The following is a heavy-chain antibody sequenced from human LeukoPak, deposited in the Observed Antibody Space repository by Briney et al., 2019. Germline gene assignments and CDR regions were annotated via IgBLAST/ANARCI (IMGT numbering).Heavy chain of an antibody. Sequence: PGGSLRLSCAASGFTLSNYDMNWVRQAPGKGLEWVSSISTSSRYIYYKDSVRGRFTTSRDDAKNSLYLVMNSLRAEDTAVYYCARADCSSSTCYLRRSWFDPWGQGTLVTVSS. CDR1: GFTLSNYD. V-gene: IGHV3-21*01. D-gene: IGHD2-2*01. CDR3: ARADCSSSTCYLRRSWFDP. J-gene: IGHJ5*02. CDR2: ISTSSRYI.